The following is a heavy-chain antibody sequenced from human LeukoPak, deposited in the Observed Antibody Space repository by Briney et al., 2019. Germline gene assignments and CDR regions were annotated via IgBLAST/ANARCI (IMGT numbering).Heavy chain of an antibody. CDR3: ATTYYYDSSGYYYDY. D-gene: IGHD3-22*01. Sequence: ASVKVSFTSSGSTFTSYGISWVRQAPGQGLEGMGWISAYNGSTNYAQRPQGRVTMTTDTSTSTAYMELRSLRSDDTAVYYCATTYYYDSSGYYYDYWGQGTLVTVSS. CDR2: ISAYNGST. V-gene: IGHV1-18*01. J-gene: IGHJ4*02. CDR1: GSTFTSYG.